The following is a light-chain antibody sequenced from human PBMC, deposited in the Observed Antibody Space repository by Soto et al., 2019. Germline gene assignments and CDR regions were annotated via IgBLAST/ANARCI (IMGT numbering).Light chain of an antibody. V-gene: IGKV1-9*01. J-gene: IGKJ2*01. Sequence: DIPLTQSPSFLSASVGDRVTITCRASQGISSYLAWYQQKPGKAPKLVIYAASTLQSGVPSRFSGSGSGTEFTLTSSNLQPEDFATYYCQQLNSYPNTFGQGTKLEIK. CDR1: QGISSY. CDR2: AAS. CDR3: QQLNSYPNT.